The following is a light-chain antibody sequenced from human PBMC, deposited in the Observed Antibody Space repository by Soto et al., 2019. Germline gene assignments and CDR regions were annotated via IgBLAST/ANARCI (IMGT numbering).Light chain of an antibody. CDR1: SSDVGGYNY. Sequence: QSALAQPRSVSGSPGQSVTISCTGTSSDVGGYNYVSWYQQHPGKAPKLMIYDVTTRPSGVPDRFSGSKSGNTASLTISGLQAEDEADYYCSSYTDSSNYAFGTGTKVTVL. CDR3: SSYTDSSNYA. J-gene: IGLJ1*01. V-gene: IGLV2-11*01. CDR2: DVT.